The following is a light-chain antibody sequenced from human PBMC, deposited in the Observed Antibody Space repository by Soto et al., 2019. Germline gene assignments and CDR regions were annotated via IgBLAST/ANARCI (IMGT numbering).Light chain of an antibody. V-gene: IGKV1-39*01. CDR3: QQRYSTPRT. CDR1: PSISSY. CDR2: AAS. J-gene: IGKJ1*01. Sequence: DIQRTQSPSSLSASVGDRVTITGRASPSISSYLNWYQKKPGKAPKILIYAASSLQSGVPSRFSGSGSGTDFTLTISSLQTEDFATYECQQRYSTPRTFGQGTKVDI.